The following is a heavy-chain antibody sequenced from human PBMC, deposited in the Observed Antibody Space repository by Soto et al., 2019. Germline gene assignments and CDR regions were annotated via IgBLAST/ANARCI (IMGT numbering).Heavy chain of an antibody. V-gene: IGHV1-2*02. CDR2: INPNSGRT. D-gene: IGHD6-13*01. Sequence: QVQVVQSGAEVKKPGASVKVSCKASGYIFTGFYLHWVRQVPGQGLEWMGWINPNSGRTNYAQDLQGRITMTRDTSINTAYLKLTRLRSDHTAVYYCEREGIAASIPTDWGQGPLVTVSS. CDR3: EREGIAASIPTD. J-gene: IGHJ4*02. CDR1: GYIFTGFY.